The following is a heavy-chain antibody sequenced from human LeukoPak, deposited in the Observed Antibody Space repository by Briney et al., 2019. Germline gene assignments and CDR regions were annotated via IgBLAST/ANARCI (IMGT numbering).Heavy chain of an antibody. CDR1: GYAFTSYY. D-gene: IGHD5-12*01. CDR2: INPSGGST. J-gene: IGHJ4*02. Sequence: ASVKVSCKASGYAFTSYYMHWVRQAPGQGLEWMGIINPSGGSTRYAQRFQGRVTMTRDTSTSTVHMELYSLRSEDTAVYYCARSGGFHYSDYEVDYWGQGTLVIVSS. V-gene: IGHV1-46*01. CDR3: ARSGGFHYSDYEVDY.